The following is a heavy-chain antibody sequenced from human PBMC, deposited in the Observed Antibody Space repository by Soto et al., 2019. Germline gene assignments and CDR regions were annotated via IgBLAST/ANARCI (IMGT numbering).Heavy chain of an antibody. J-gene: IGHJ4*02. CDR3: ARHGGVRPMIRGD. V-gene: IGHV5-51*01. CDR2: IYPGDSDT. D-gene: IGHD3-10*01. Sequence: EVQLVQSGPEVRKPGESLKISCKASGYSFTTYWIGWVRQMPGKGLEWMGIIYPGDSDTRYSPSFQGQVTISADKSINTAYLQWSSLRASDTAMYYCARHGGVRPMIRGDRGQGTLVTVSS. CDR1: GYSFTTYW.